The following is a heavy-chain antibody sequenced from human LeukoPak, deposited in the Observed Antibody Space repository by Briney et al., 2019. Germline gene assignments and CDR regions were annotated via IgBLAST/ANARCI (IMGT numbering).Heavy chain of an antibody. CDR3: ARAMRSGYDY. V-gene: IGHV3-48*02. D-gene: IGHD5-12*01. J-gene: IGHJ4*02. CDR1: GFTFSNYG. CDR2: ISSSSDAI. Sequence: GGSLRLSCAASGFTFSNYGMNWVRQAPGKGLEWVSYISSSSDAIYYADSVKGRFTISRDNAKNSLYLEMNILRDEDTAVYYCARAMRSGYDYWGQGTLVTVSS.